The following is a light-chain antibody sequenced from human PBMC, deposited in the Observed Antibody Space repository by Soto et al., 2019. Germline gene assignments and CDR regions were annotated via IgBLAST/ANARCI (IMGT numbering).Light chain of an antibody. Sequence: VVLTQYPATLSLSPGERATLSCRTSLSVSVYLDWCQQRPGQAPRLLIHDASHRAAGIPARFSGSGFGTDFTLTISSLEPEDAAVYYCQQRSNWPPITFGQGTRLEIK. V-gene: IGKV3-11*01. CDR2: DAS. J-gene: IGKJ5*01. CDR1: LSVSVY. CDR3: QQRSNWPPIT.